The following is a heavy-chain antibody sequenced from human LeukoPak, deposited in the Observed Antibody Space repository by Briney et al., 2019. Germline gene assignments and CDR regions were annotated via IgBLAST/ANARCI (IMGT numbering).Heavy chain of an antibody. J-gene: IGHJ3*02. CDR3: ASGTLDAFDI. CDR2: IYTSGST. CDR1: GGSISSGSYY. D-gene: IGHD3-10*01. V-gene: IGHV4-61*02. Sequence: KASQTLSLTXTVSGGSISSGSYYWSWIRQPAGKGLEWIGRIYTSGSTNYNPSLKSRVTISVDTSKNQFSLKLSSVTAADTAVYYCASGTLDAFDIWGQGTMVTVSS.